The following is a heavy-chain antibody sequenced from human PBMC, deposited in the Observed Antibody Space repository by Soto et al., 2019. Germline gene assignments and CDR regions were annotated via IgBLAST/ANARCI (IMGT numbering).Heavy chain of an antibody. CDR3: AREYYDILTGYYYGMDV. J-gene: IGHJ6*02. V-gene: IGHV1-2*04. Sequence: ASVKVSCKASGYTFTGYYMHWVRQAPGQGLEWMGWINPNSGGTNYAQKFQGWVTMTRDTSISTAYMELSRLRSDDTAVYYCAREYYDILTGYYYGMDVWGQGTTVTVSS. CDR2: INPNSGGT. CDR1: GYTFTGYY. D-gene: IGHD3-9*01.